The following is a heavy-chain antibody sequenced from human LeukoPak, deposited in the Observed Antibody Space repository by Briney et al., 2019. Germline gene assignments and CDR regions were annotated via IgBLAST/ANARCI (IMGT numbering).Heavy chain of an antibody. CDR2: IYNSGST. V-gene: IGHV4-39*07. CDR3: ARWGTYASTSNWFDP. D-gene: IGHD2-2*01. J-gene: IGHJ5*02. Sequence: PSETLSLTCNVSGDSISRSRHFWAWIRQSPGRGLEWIGHIYNSGSTYYNPSLNSRVTISVDTSKNQFSLRLSSVTAADSAVYYCARWGTYASTSNWFDPWGQGTRVTVSS. CDR1: GDSISRSRHF.